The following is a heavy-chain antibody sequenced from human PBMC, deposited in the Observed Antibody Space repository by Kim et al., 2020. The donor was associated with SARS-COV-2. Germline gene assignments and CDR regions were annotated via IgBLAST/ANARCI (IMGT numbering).Heavy chain of an antibody. J-gene: IGHJ4*02. CDR3: AKGRFDS. CDR1: GFTFTSNA. Sequence: GGSLRLSCAASGFTFTSNAMSWVRQAPEKGLEWVSTIGSGSVTYYADSVKGRFTISRDNSKNTLYLQMNSLRPEDTAVYYCAKGRFDSWGQGTLVTVSS. CDR2: IGSGSVT. V-gene: IGHV3-23*01.